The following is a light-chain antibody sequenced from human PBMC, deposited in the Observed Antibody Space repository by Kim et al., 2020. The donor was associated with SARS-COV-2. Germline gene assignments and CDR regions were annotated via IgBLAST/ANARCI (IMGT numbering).Light chain of an antibody. CDR2: DAS. V-gene: IGKV3-15*01. Sequence: EVVMTQSPATLSVSPGESVTLSCRASQSVHRNLAWYQQKPGQAPSLLIDDASTRATGIPARFSGSGSGTEFTLTISSLQPDDSAVYYCQKDAQSSATCRGGTKVEI. CDR3: QKDAQSSAT. CDR1: QSVHRN. J-gene: IGKJ4*01.